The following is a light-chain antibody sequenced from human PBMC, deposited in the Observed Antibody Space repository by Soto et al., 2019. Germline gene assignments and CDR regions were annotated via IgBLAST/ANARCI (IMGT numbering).Light chain of an antibody. CDR3: QQYNTWPRAT. CDR2: RAS. Sequence: VLTQSPGTLSLSPGERATLSCRASQRVSSNYLAWYQQKPGQAPRLLMFRASIRAAGFPARFSGSGSGTEFNITISSLQSEDSAVYYCQQYNTWPRATFGGGTKVDIK. V-gene: IGKV3-15*01. CDR1: QRVSSN. J-gene: IGKJ4*01.